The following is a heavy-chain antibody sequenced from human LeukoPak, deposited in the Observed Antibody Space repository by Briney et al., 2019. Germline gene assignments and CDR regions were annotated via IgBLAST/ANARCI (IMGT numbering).Heavy chain of an antibody. CDR1: GFTFSSYA. Sequence: GGSLRLSCAASGFTFSSYAMHWVRQAPGKGLEWVAVISYDGSNKYYADSVKGRFTISRDNSKNTLYLQMNSLRAEDTAVYYCARDPYSSGWYKDAFDIWGQGTMVTVSS. V-gene: IGHV3-30-3*01. CDR3: ARDPYSSGWYKDAFDI. J-gene: IGHJ3*02. CDR2: ISYDGSNK. D-gene: IGHD6-19*01.